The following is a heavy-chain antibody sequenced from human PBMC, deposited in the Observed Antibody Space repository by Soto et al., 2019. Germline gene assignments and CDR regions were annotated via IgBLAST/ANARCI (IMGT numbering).Heavy chain of an antibody. J-gene: IGHJ6*03. V-gene: IGHV1-18*01. D-gene: IGHD2-21*01. CDR3: AGVVTIANSYSSRDV. Sequence: ASVKVSCKASGYTFTSYGISWVRQAPGQGLEWMGWISAYNGNTNYAQKLQGRVTMTTDTSTSTAYMELRSLRSDDTAVYYCAGVVTIANSYSSRDVWGKGTRVTVPS. CDR1: GYTFTSYG. CDR2: ISAYNGNT.